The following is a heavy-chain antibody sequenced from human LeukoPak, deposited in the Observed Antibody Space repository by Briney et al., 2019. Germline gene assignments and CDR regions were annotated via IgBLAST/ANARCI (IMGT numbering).Heavy chain of an antibody. J-gene: IGHJ4*02. CDR2: IYPDDSDT. D-gene: IGHD2-2*01. V-gene: IGHV5-51*01. Sequence: GESLKISCKGSGSSFTSYWIGWVRQMPGKGLEWMGIIYPDDSDTRYSPSFQGQVTISADKSISTAYLQWSSLKASDTAMYYCARRYCSTTSCYGLDYWGQGTLVTVSS. CDR1: GSSFTSYW. CDR3: ARRYCSTTSCYGLDY.